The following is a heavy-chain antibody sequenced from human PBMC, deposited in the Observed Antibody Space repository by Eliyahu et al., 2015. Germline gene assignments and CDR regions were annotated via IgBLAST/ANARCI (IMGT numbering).Heavy chain of an antibody. Sequence: EVQLVESGGGLVQPGGSLXLSCAASGFTFSTYWMPWVRQGPGKGLVWVSHIHPDGSSTSYADSVKGRFTISRDNAKNTLYLQVNSLRVEDTAVYYCARGGSGKYLPFDYWGQGTLVTVSS. D-gene: IGHD1-26*01. CDR3: ARGGSGKYLPFDY. J-gene: IGHJ4*02. CDR2: IHPDGSST. V-gene: IGHV3-74*01. CDR1: GFTFSTYW.